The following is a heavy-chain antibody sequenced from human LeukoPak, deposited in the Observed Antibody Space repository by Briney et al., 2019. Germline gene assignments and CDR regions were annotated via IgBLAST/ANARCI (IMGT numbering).Heavy chain of an antibody. CDR2: LNPSGGST. D-gene: IGHD2-15*01. CDR3: ARAGHRDCSGGSCYYH. Sequence: ASVKVSCKASGYTFTSYYMHWVRQAPGQGLEWMGILNPSGGSTRYAQKFQGRVTMTRDTSTSTVYMELSSLRSEDTAVYYCARAGHRDCSGGSCYYHWGQGTLVTVSS. J-gene: IGHJ5*02. V-gene: IGHV1-46*01. CDR1: GYTFTSYY.